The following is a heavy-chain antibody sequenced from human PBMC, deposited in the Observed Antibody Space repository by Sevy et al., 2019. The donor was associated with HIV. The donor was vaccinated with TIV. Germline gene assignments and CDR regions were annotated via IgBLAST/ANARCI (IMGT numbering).Heavy chain of an antibody. J-gene: IGHJ4*02. CDR3: TRGLATADTPEYYFDY. D-gene: IGHD5-12*01. V-gene: IGHV3-49*03. Sequence: GGSLRLSCITSGFTFDDYAMSWFRQAPGKGLEWVAFITRNSYEAYGGATDYGASVKGRFIISRDDSKSIAYLQMNSLKTEDTGVYYCTRGLATADTPEYYFDYWGQGTLVTVSS. CDR1: GFTFDDYA. CDR2: ITRNSYEAYGGAT.